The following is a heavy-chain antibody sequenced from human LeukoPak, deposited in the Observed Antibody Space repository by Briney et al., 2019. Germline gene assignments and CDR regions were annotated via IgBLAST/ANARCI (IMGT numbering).Heavy chain of an antibody. CDR1: GYTFTSYG. D-gene: IGHD3-22*01. J-gene: IGHJ4*02. Sequence: GASVKVSCKASGYTFTSYGISWVRQAPGQGLEWMGWISGDDGNTNYAQKLQGRVTMTTDTSTSTAYMELRSLRSDDTAVYYCARDCDRSGYYCYWGQGTLVTVSS. V-gene: IGHV1-18*01. CDR2: ISGDDGNT. CDR3: ARDCDRSGYYCY.